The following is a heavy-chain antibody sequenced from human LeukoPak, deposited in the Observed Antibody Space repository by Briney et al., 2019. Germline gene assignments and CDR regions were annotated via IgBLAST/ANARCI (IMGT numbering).Heavy chain of an antibody. Sequence: SETLSLTCTVSGGSISSGGYYWSWIRQPAGKGLEWIGRIYTSGNTNYNPSLKSRATISVDTSKNQFSLKLSSVTAADTAVYYCASSSSVDIVAKIDYWGQGTLVTVSS. V-gene: IGHV4-61*02. D-gene: IGHD5-12*01. CDR1: GGSISSGGYY. CDR2: IYTSGNT. CDR3: ASSSSVDIVAKIDY. J-gene: IGHJ4*02.